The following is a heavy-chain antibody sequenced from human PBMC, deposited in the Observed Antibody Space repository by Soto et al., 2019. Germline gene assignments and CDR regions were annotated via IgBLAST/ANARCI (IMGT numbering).Heavy chain of an antibody. Sequence: QALSLTSAISGDKVSSTSAGCGLIRHSPSRGLEWLGRTYYRSKWYTDYEVSVKSRITINADTSKNQFSLQLNSVTPEDTAVYYCTRDQDTVYDYWGQGTLVTVSS. D-gene: IGHD5-18*01. CDR2: TYYRSKWYT. V-gene: IGHV6-1*01. CDR3: TRDQDTVYDY. J-gene: IGHJ4*02. CDR1: GDKVSSTSAG.